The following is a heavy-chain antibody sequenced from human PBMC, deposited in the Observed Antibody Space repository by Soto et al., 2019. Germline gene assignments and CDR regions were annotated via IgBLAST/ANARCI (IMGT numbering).Heavy chain of an antibody. D-gene: IGHD6-19*01. CDR1: GFTFTSSA. Sequence: QMQLVQSGPEVKKPGTSVKVSCKASGFTFTSSAMQWVRQARGQRLEWIGWIVVGSGHTNYAQKFQERVTITRDMSTSTAYMEVSSLRSEDTAVYYCAATLIAVSGTGYYGMDVWGQGTTVTVSS. CDR3: AATLIAVSGTGYYGMDV. J-gene: IGHJ6*02. CDR2: IVVGSGHT. V-gene: IGHV1-58*02.